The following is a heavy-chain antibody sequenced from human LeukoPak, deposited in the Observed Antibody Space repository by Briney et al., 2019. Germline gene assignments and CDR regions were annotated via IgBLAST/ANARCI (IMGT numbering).Heavy chain of an antibody. Sequence: GASVKVSCKASGFTLTDYIHWVRQDPRQGLEWIGWIKPNSGDTDYAQKFQGRVTMTRDTSISTVYMELSSLRSDDTAVYYCARADSVPAGDYHYWYMDVWGKGTTVTVSS. CDR2: IKPNSGDT. CDR3: ARADSVPAGDYHYWYMDV. J-gene: IGHJ6*03. CDR1: GFTLTDY. D-gene: IGHD2-2*01. V-gene: IGHV1-2*02.